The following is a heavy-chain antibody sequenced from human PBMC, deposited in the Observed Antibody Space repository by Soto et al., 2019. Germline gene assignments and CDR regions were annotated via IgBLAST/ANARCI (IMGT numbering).Heavy chain of an antibody. CDR1: GFTFSTHG. CDR2: ISHDGSKK. D-gene: IGHD3-3*01. V-gene: IGHV3-30*18. Sequence: GCLRLACSASGFTFSTHGMHWVRQAPGKGPEWVAVISHDGSKKYYVESVEGRFSISRDNSKSIVHLQMNNVRTEDTAVYYCAKDKGPYYDFWSGQRWFDPWGQGTLVTVYS. J-gene: IGHJ5*02. CDR3: AKDKGPYYDFWSGQRWFDP.